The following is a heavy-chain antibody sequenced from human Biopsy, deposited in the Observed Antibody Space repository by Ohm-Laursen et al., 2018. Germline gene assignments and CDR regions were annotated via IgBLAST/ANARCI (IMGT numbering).Heavy chain of an antibody. Sequence: SLRLSCTASGFAFSRSWMSWLRQTPGKGLEWVANINSDGTQKFYVDSVQGRFTISRNNTGNSVSLQMNSLRVHDTAVYFCARDPGWGALDYWGRGTLVTASS. CDR3: ARDPGWGALDY. CDR1: GFAFSRSW. CDR2: INSDGTQK. V-gene: IGHV3-7*01. J-gene: IGHJ4*02. D-gene: IGHD3-10*01.